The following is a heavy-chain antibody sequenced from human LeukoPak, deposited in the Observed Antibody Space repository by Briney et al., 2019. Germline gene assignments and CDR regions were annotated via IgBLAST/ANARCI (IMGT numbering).Heavy chain of an antibody. CDR2: IKPDGSET. CDR1: GFTFSTNW. D-gene: IGHD6-19*01. Sequence: GGSLRLSCAASGFTFSTNWMSWFRQAPGKGLEWVAHIKPDGSETYYVDSVKGRFTISRDNAKNSLYLQMNSLRAEDTAAYYCATAVSVAGDSWGQGTLVTVSS. V-gene: IGHV3-7*01. CDR3: ATAVSVAGDS. J-gene: IGHJ5*01.